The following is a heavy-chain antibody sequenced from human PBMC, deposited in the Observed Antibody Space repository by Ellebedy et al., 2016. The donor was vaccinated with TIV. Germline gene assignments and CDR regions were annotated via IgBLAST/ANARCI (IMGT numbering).Heavy chain of an antibody. CDR2: INSDGSST. CDR1: GFTFSSYW. D-gene: IGHD7-27*01. Sequence: GESLKISCAASGFTFSSYWMHWVRQAPGKGLVWVSRINSDGSSTSYADSVKGRFTISRDNAKNTLYLQMNSLRAEDTAVYYCARVGTLKGYGMDVWGQGTTVTVSS. CDR3: ARVGTLKGYGMDV. J-gene: IGHJ6*02. V-gene: IGHV3-74*01.